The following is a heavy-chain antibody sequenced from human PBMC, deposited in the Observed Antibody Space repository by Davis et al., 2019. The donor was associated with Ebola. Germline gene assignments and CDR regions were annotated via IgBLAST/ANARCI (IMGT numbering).Heavy chain of an antibody. Sequence: PGGSLRLSCAASGFTFSNYWMNWVRQAPGKGLEWVSSISSSSSYIYYADSVKGRFTISRDNAKNSLYLKMNSLRAKDTAVYYCARGVDRGFDYWGQGTLVTVSS. CDR2: ISSSSSYI. D-gene: IGHD1-14*01. J-gene: IGHJ4*02. CDR3: ARGVDRGFDY. V-gene: IGHV3-21*01. CDR1: GFTFSNYW.